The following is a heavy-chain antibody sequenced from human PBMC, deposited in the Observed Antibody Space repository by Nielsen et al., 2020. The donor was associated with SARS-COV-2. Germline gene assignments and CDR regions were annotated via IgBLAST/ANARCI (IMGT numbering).Heavy chain of an antibody. V-gene: IGHV3-11*01. CDR2: IGSNGSTI. CDR3: ARDLHDYGGNAKPYYHYGMDV. CDR1: GFTFSDYY. D-gene: IGHD4-23*01. J-gene: IGHJ6*02. Sequence: GGSLSLYWAASGFTFSDYYMSWIRQAPGKGLEWVSYIGSNGSTIYYADSVKGRFTISRDNAKNSLYLQMNSLRAEDTAVYYCARDLHDYGGNAKPYYHYGMDVWGQGTTVTVSS.